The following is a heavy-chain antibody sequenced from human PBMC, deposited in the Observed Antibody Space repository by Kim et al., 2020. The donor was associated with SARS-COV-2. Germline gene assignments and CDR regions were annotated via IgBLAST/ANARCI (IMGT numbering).Heavy chain of an antibody. CDR3: ASYSSGWYGRIDY. J-gene: IGHJ4*02. V-gene: IGHV4-39*01. D-gene: IGHD6-19*01. Sequence: YNPSLKSRVTISVDTSKNQFSLKLSSVTAADTAVYYCASYSSGWYGRIDYWGQGTLVTVSS.